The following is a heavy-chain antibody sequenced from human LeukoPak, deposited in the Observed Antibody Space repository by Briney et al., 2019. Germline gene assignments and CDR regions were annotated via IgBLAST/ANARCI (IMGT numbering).Heavy chain of an antibody. V-gene: IGHV3-21*04. CDR2: ISSSSSYI. CDR3: ARALSDDLIAAAGIWWFDP. J-gene: IGHJ5*02. CDR1: GFTFSSYS. D-gene: IGHD6-13*01. Sequence: GGSLRLSCAASGFTFSSYSMNWVRQAPGKGLEWVSSISSSSSYIYYADSVKGRFTISRDNAKNSLYLQMNSLRAEDTAVYYCARALSDDLIAAAGIWWFDPWGQGTLVAVSS.